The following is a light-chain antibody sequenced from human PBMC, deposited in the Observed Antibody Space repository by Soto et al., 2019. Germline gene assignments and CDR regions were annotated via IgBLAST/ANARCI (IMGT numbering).Light chain of an antibody. V-gene: IGLV2-14*01. J-gene: IGLJ1*01. Sequence: QYALTQPASVSGSPGQSITISCTGTRSDVGGYNYVSWYHQHPGKAPKLLIFDVTNRPSGLSTRFSGSKSGNTASLTISGLQTEDEADYFCCSYRSSGTSYVFGTGTKLTVL. CDR1: RSDVGGYNY. CDR2: DVT. CDR3: CSYRSSGTSYV.